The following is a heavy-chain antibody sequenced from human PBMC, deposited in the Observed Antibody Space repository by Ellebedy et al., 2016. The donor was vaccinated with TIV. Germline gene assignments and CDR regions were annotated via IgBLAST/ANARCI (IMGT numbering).Heavy chain of an antibody. CDR3: VRDRRGAGPSQFGVDF. CDR1: GYTFTSYD. D-gene: IGHD3-10*01. Sequence: AASVKVSCKASGYTFTSYDMNWVRQAPGQGLEWMGWINTDTGNPTYAQDFTGRFVFSLDTSVSTAYLEISSLKAEDTAMYFCVRDRRGAGPSQFGVDFWGQGTLVTVSS. CDR2: INTDTGNP. J-gene: IGHJ4*02. V-gene: IGHV7-4-1*02.